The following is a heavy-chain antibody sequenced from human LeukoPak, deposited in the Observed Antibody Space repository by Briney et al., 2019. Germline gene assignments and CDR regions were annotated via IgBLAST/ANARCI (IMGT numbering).Heavy chain of an antibody. J-gene: IGHJ3*02. CDR2: VSGSSTYI. CDR3: TRGPHAAFDI. Sequence: PEGSLRLSCAASGFTLSSCSMNWVRQAPGKGLEWVSSVSGSSTYIYYADSVKGRFTISRDNAKNSLYLRMNSLRAEDTAVYYCTRGPHAAFDIWGQGTMVTVSS. CDR1: GFTLSSCS. V-gene: IGHV3-21*01.